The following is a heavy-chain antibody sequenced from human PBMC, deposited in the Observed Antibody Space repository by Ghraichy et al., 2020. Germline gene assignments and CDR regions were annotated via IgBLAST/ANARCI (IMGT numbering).Heavy chain of an antibody. Sequence: GRSLRLSCAASGFSFSTYSMNWVRQVPGKGLEWLSYISGSSGSIYYADSVRGRFTVSRDNAKNSLSLQMNSLRDEDTAVYYCARDRDDIWGNYRYSFNCWGQGTLVTVSS. CDR2: ISGSSGSI. D-gene: IGHD3-16*02. CDR1: GFSFSTYS. V-gene: IGHV3-48*02. CDR3: ARDRDDIWGNYRYSFNC. J-gene: IGHJ4*02.